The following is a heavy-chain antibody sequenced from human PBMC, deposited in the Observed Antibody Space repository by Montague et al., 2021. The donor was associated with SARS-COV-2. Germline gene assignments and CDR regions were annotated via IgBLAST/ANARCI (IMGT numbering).Heavy chain of an antibody. D-gene: IGHD6-19*01. Sequence: SLRLSCAASGFIFSSYEMNWVRQAPGKGLEWVSYISNSGDTKYYADSVKGRFTISRDNAKNSLYLQMNSLRVEDTAVYYCAKDTATIRIAVALMDVWGQGTTVIVSS. CDR3: AKDTATIRIAVALMDV. J-gene: IGHJ6*02. CDR1: GFIFSSYE. CDR2: ISNSGDTK. V-gene: IGHV3-48*03.